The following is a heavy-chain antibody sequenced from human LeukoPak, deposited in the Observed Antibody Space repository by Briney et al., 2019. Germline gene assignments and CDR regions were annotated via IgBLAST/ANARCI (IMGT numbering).Heavy chain of an antibody. J-gene: IGHJ6*01. V-gene: IGHV3-23*01. CDR3: AKRRGWYTNYCMDV. CDR1: GFTFSSFA. D-gene: IGHD6-19*01. CDR2: ISGCGGST. Sequence: GGSLSLSCAASGFTFSSFAMSWVRRAPGEGVEWVSVISGCGGSTLCADSVKGRFTISRDYSKNTLYLQKNSLRVEDTAVFYCAKRRGWYTNYCMDVWGQATTATVSS.